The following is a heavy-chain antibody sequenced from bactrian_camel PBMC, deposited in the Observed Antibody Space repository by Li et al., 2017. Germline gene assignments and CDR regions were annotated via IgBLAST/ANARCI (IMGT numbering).Heavy chain of an antibody. J-gene: IGHJ4*01. CDR3: AAKRIPPGTHCLQSWTYEY. V-gene: IGHV3S54*01. Sequence: HVQLVESGGDSVQAGKSLRLTCVASGITCEVNCLAWFRQVPGKKREGVASISTRSGTVFYADAMKGRFTVPYDNAKKALYLQMDSLKPEDTATYFCAAKRIPPGTHCLQSWTYEYRGRGTQVTVS. D-gene: IGHD2*01. CDR2: ISTRSGTV. CDR1: GITCEVNC.